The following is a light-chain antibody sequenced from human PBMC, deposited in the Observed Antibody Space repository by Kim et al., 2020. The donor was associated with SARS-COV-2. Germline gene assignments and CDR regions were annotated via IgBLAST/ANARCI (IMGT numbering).Light chain of an antibody. J-gene: IGKJ5*01. V-gene: IGKV1-17*01. Sequence: SVGDRVTISCRASQDIRNDLGWYQQNAERAPKRLIYGSSSLQSVVPSRFSGSGSGTEFTLTISSLQPDVFATYFCLQHNTYPITFGQGTRLEIK. CDR2: GSS. CDR3: LQHNTYPIT. CDR1: QDIRND.